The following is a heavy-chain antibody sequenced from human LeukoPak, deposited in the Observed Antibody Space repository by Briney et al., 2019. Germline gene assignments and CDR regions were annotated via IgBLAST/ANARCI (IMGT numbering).Heavy chain of an antibody. CDR3: ARLHPYASGMEDGFDI. J-gene: IGHJ3*02. CDR2: IRSYNGNT. D-gene: IGHD3-10*01. Sequence: ASVKVSCKASGYTFTTYGISWVRQAPGQGLEWMGWIRSYNGNTNYAQNVQGRLTMTTGTSTSTAYMELTSLTSDDTAVYYCARLHPYASGMEDGFDIWGQGTTVTVSS. V-gene: IGHV1-18*01. CDR1: GYTFTTYG.